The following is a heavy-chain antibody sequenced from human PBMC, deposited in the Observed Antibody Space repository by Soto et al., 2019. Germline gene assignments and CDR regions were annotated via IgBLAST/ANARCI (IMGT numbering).Heavy chain of an antibody. J-gene: IGHJ6*02. CDR3: ASVCGRDCHCGMDV. Sequence: SETLSLTCTVSGGSISSSSYYWGWIRQPPGKGLEWIGSIYYSGSTYYNPSLKRRVTISVDTSKNQFSLKLSSVTAADTAVYYCASVCGRDCHCGMDVWGQGTKVTVSS. CDR1: GGSISSSSYY. V-gene: IGHV4-39*07. D-gene: IGHD2-21*02. CDR2: IYYSGST.